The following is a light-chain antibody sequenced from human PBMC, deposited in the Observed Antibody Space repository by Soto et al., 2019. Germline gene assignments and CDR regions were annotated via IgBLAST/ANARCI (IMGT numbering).Light chain of an antibody. J-gene: IGLJ3*02. CDR3: GSWDRGLCARV. Sequence: QSVLTQPPSVSAAPGQKVTISCSGSNSNIGNNFVSWYRQLPGTAPKLLIYDNNHRPSGMPDRFSGSKSGTSATLGIIALQTGDEDAYYCGSWDRGLCARVFGGGTKLTVL. CDR2: DNN. V-gene: IGLV1-51*01. CDR1: NSNIGNNF.